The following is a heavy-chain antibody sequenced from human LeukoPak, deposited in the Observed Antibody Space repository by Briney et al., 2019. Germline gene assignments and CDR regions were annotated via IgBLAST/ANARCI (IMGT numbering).Heavy chain of an antibody. Sequence: SETLSLTCTVSGGSISSYYWSWIRQPAGKGLEWIGRIYTSGSTNYNPSLKSRATMSVDTSKNQFSLKLSSVTAADTAVYYCARSVTMVRGVITGIIDYWGQGTLVTVSS. CDR1: GGSISSYY. CDR2: IYTSGST. CDR3: ARSVTMVRGVITGIIDY. J-gene: IGHJ4*02. V-gene: IGHV4-4*07. D-gene: IGHD3-10*01.